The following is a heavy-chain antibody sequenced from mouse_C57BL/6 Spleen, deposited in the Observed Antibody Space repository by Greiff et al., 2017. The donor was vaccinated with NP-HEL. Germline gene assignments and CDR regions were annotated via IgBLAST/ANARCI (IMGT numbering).Heavy chain of an antibody. Sequence: VQLQQSGAELVRPGASVKLSCTASGFNIKDDYMHWVKQRPEQGLEWIGWIDPENGDTEYASKFQGKATITADTSSNTAYLQLSSLTSEDTAVYYCTLRSNYPWYFDVWGTGTTVTVSS. V-gene: IGHV14-4*01. CDR3: TLRSNYPWYFDV. D-gene: IGHD2-5*01. CDR1: GFNIKDDY. CDR2: IDPENGDT. J-gene: IGHJ1*03.